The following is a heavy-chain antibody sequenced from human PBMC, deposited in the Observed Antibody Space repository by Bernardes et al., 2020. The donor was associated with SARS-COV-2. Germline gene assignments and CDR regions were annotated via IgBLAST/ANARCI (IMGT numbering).Heavy chain of an antibody. CDR2: IYSSGNS. CDR1: GGSIRSSNYY. D-gene: IGHD3-10*01. J-gene: IGHJ5*02. Sequence: SQTLSPTCTVSGGSIRSSNYYWGWIRQAPGKGLEWIGSIYSSGNSYYSPPLQSRVTESVDTSRNQFSLRLSFVTAADSAVYYCARRPNMGSSSPDQANWFGPWGLGTQVTVSS. CDR3: ARRPNMGSSSPDQANWFGP. V-gene: IGHV4-39*01.